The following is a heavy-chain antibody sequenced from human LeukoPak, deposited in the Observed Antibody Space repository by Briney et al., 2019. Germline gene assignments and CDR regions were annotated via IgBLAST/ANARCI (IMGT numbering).Heavy chain of an antibody. D-gene: IGHD1-26*01. V-gene: IGHV3-23*01. Sequence: GGSLRLSCAASGFTFSSYAMSWVRQAPGKGLEWVSAISGSGGSTYYADSVKGRFTIARDNSKNTLYLQMNSLRAEDTAVYYCANVLGAGDAFDIWGQGTMVTVSS. CDR1: GFTFSSYA. J-gene: IGHJ3*02. CDR3: ANVLGAGDAFDI. CDR2: ISGSGGST.